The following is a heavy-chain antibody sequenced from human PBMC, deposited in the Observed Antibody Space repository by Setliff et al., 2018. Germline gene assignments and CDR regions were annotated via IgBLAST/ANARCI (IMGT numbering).Heavy chain of an antibody. CDR3: VRQDILTGYYAFDY. V-gene: IGHV1-2*06. J-gene: IGHJ4*02. CDR1: GYSFTSYY. CDR2: INPNSGGT. Sequence: ASVKVSCKASGYSFTSYYIHWVRQAPGQGLEWMGRINPNSGGTNYAQKFQGRVTMTRDTSITTAYMDLSGLRSDDTAVYYCVRQDILTGYYAFDYWGQGTLVTVSS. D-gene: IGHD3-9*01.